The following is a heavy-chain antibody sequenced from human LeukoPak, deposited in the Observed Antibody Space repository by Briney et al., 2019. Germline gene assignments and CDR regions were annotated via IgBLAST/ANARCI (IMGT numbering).Heavy chain of an antibody. J-gene: IGHJ4*02. CDR3: ARGMTTGD. Sequence: GGSLRLSCAASGFTFSSFWMNWVRQAPGKGLEWVANIKHDGSEKYYVNSVKGRFTTSRDNAKSSLFVQMHSPRVEDTAVYYCARGMTTGDWGQGTLVTVSS. D-gene: IGHD4-17*01. CDR2: IKHDGSEK. CDR1: GFTFSSFW. V-gene: IGHV3-7*05.